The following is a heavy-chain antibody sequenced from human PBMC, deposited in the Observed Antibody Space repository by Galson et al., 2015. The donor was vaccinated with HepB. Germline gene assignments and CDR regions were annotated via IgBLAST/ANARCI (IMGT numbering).Heavy chain of an antibody. Sequence: SVKVSCKASGYTFTSYGISWVRQAPGQGLEWMGWISAYNGNTNYAQKLQGRVTMTTDTSTSTAYMELRSLRSDDTAVYYCARMSSWQGTPYYYYGMDVWGQGTTVTVSS. V-gene: IGHV1-18*04. CDR2: ISAYNGNT. D-gene: IGHD6-13*01. CDR1: GYTFTSYG. J-gene: IGHJ6*02. CDR3: ARMSSWQGTPYYYYGMDV.